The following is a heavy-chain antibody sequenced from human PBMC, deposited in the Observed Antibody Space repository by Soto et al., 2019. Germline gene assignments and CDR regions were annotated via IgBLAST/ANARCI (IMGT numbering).Heavy chain of an antibody. D-gene: IGHD1-26*01. V-gene: IGHV3-33*08. CDR1: GFTFSSYG. Sequence: GGSLRLSCAASGFTFSSYGMHWVRQAPGKGLEWVAVIWYDGSNKYYADSVKGRFTISRDNSKNTLYLQMNSLRAEDPAVYYCARERVCPYSGSSYAFDIWGQGTMVPVS. CDR3: ARERVCPYSGSSYAFDI. J-gene: IGHJ3*02. CDR2: IWYDGSNK.